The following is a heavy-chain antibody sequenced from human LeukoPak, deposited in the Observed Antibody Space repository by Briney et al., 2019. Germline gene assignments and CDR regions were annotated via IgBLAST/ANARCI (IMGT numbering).Heavy chain of an antibody. V-gene: IGHV4-59*02. CDR2: IYYTGT. CDR1: GGSVTDYY. CDR3: ARKDGDL. J-gene: IGHJ4*02. Sequence: SETLSLTCTVSGGSVTDYYWSWIRQSPGKGLEWIGYIYYTGTSYNPSLKSRVTISVDTSKNQFSLKLSSVTAADTAVYFCARKDGDLWGQGTLVTVSS.